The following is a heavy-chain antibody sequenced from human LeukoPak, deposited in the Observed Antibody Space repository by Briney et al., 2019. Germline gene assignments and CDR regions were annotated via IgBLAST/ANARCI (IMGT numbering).Heavy chain of an antibody. CDR1: GFTVGNNY. CDR2: ISSNGGST. Sequence: GGSLRLSCAASGFTVGNNYLSWVRQAPGKGLEYVSAISSNGGSTYYTNSVKGRFTISRDNSKNTLYLQMGSLRAEDMAVYYCARKGLELTAGYYMDVWGKGTTVTVSS. CDR3: ARKGLELTAGYYMDV. J-gene: IGHJ6*03. V-gene: IGHV3-64*01. D-gene: IGHD3-10*01.